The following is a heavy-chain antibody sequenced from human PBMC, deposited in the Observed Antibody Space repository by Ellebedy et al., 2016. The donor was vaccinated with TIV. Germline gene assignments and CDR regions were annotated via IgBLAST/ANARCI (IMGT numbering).Heavy chain of an antibody. CDR3: TAGRLNYYGSGRPLDS. V-gene: IGHV3-15*01. D-gene: IGHD3-10*01. J-gene: IGHJ4*02. CDR2: IKSRTDGGTT. Sequence: PGGSLRLSCAASGFTFSSAWMSRVRQAPGKGLEWVGRIKSRTDGGTTDFAAPLKGRFTISRDDSKNTLYLQMNSLKTEDTAVYYCTAGRLNYYGSGRPLDSWGQGTLVTVSS. CDR1: GFTFSSAW.